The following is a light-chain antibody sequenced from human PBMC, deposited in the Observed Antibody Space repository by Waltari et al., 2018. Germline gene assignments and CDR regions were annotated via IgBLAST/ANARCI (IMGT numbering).Light chain of an antibody. V-gene: IGLV4-69*01. J-gene: IGLJ3*02. CDR3: QTGGHGTWV. CDR1: SGHSSNV. Sequence: QLVLTQSPSASASLGASVRLTCTLSSGHSSNVIAWHQQQPEKGPRYLMRVNSEGSHRKGGEIPDRFSGSSSGAERYLTISSLQSEDEADYYGQTGGHGTWVFGGGTKLTVL. CDR2: VNSEGSH.